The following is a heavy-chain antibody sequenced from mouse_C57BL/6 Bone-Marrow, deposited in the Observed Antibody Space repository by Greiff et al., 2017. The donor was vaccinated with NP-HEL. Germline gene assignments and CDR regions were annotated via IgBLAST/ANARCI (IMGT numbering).Heavy chain of an antibody. V-gene: IGHV1-50*01. CDR2: IDPSDSYT. D-gene: IGHD1-1*01. J-gene: IGHJ3*01. CDR3: ARKDYGSLFAY. CDR1: GYTFTSYW. Sequence: QVQLQQPGAELVKPGASVKLSCKASGYTFTSYWMQWAKQRPGQGLEWIGEIDPSDSYTNYNQKFKGKATLTVDTSSSTAYMQLSSLTSEDSAVYYCARKDYGSLFAYWGQGTLVTVSA.